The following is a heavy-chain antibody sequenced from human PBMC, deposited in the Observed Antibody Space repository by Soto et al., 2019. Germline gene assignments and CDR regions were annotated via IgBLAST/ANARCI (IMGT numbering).Heavy chain of an antibody. CDR2: ISGSGAYT. D-gene: IGHD2-2*01. V-gene: IGHV3-23*01. Sequence: GGSLRLSCAASGFTFSPYAMNWVRQPPGKGLEWVSSISGSGAYTYYADSVQGRFTISRDNSKNTLNLQMNSLRAEDTAVYYCARDRHPYSTKYYFDYWGQGTLVTVSS. J-gene: IGHJ4*02. CDR1: GFTFSPYA. CDR3: ARDRHPYSTKYYFDY.